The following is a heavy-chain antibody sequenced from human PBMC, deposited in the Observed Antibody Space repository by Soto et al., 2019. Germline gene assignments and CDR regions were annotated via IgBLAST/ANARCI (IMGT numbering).Heavy chain of an antibody. CDR3: ARDFSWQQLVRDDAFDI. CDR2: ISAYNGNT. D-gene: IGHD6-13*01. J-gene: IGHJ3*02. CDR1: GYTFTSYG. Sequence: ASVKVPCKASGYTFTSYGISWVRQAPGQGLEWMGWISAYNGNTNYAQKLQGRVTMTTDTSTSTAYMELRSLRSDDTAVYYCARDFSWQQLVRDDAFDIWGQGTMVTVSS. V-gene: IGHV1-18*01.